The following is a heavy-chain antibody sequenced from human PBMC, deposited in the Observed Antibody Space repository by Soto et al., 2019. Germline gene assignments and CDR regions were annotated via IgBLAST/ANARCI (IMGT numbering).Heavy chain of an antibody. J-gene: IGHJ4*02. D-gene: IGHD5-18*01. CDR1: GGTFSRHA. CDR3: ARGVAMAPRSPPFFDY. CDR2: IIPIFGTA. Sequence: QVQLVQSGAEVRKPGSSVKVSCKASGGTFSRHAISWVRQAPGQGLEWMGGIIPIFGTANHAQKFQGRVTIIADESTSTVYMELSSLRSEDTAMYYCARGVAMAPRSPPFFDYWGQGTLVTVSS. V-gene: IGHV1-69*01.